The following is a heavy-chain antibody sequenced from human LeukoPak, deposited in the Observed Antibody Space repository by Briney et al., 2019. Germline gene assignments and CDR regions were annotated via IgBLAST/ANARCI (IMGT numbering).Heavy chain of an antibody. CDR1: GYTLTELS. CDR2: FDPEDGET. D-gene: IGHD6-13*01. J-gene: IGHJ4*02. Sequence: GASVKVSCKVSGYTLTELSMHWVRQAPGKGLEWMGGFDPEDGETIYAQKFQGRVTMTEDTSTDTAYMELSSLRSEDTAVYYCARGGVQQPESQPSLYFDYWGQGTLVTVSS. V-gene: IGHV1-24*01. CDR3: ARGGVQQPESQPSLYFDY.